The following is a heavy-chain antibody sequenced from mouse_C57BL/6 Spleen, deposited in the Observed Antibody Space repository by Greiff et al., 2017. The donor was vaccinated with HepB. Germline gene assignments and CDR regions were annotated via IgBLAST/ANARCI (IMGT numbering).Heavy chain of an antibody. Sequence: QVHVKQSGAELVKPGASVKLSCKASGYTFTSYWMHWVKQRPGQGLEWIGMIHPNSGSTNYNEKFKSKATLTVDKSSSTAYMQLSSLTSEDSAVYYCARGRYGSSYEAMDYWGQGTSVTVSS. J-gene: IGHJ4*01. D-gene: IGHD1-1*01. CDR2: IHPNSGST. CDR1: GYTFTSYW. V-gene: IGHV1-64*01. CDR3: ARGRYGSSYEAMDY.